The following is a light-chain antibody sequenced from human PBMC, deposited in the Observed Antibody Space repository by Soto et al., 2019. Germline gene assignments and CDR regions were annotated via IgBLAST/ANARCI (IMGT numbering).Light chain of an antibody. V-gene: IGLV1-44*01. Sequence: QAVVTQPPSASGTPGQRVTISCSGSSSNIGSNTVNWYQQLPGTAPKLLIYSNNQRPSGVPDRFSGSKSGTSASLAISGLQSEDEADYYCAAWDDSLLFRGGTKLTVL. CDR1: SSNIGSNT. CDR3: AAWDDSLL. CDR2: SNN. J-gene: IGLJ2*01.